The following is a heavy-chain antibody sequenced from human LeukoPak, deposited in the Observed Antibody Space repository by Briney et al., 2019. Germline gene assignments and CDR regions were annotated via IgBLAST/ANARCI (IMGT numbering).Heavy chain of an antibody. D-gene: IGHD2-2*01. J-gene: IGHJ6*04. V-gene: IGHV3-64D*06. CDR1: GFTFSSYA. Sequence: GGSLRLSCSDSGFTFSSYAMDWVRQAPGKGLEYVSAISSNGGSTYYADSVKGRFTISRDNSKNTLYLQMSSLRAEDTAVYYCVKGGYCSSTSCYARGFPNYYYYYGMDVWGKGTRVTVSS. CDR2: ISSNGGST. CDR3: VKGGYCSSTSCYARGFPNYYYYYGMDV.